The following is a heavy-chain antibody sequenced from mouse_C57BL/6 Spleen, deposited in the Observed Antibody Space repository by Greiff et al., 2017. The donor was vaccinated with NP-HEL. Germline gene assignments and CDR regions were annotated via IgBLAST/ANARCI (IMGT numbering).Heavy chain of an antibody. V-gene: IGHV1-9*01. J-gene: IGHJ4*01. CDR1: GYTFTGYW. CDR3: ARRRVYYDYDGRNYYAMDY. CDR2: ILPGSGST. D-gene: IGHD2-4*01. Sequence: VQLQESGAELMKPGASVKLSCKATGYTFTGYWIEWVKQRPGHGLEWIGEILPGSGSTNYNEKFKGKATFTADTSSNTAYMQLSSLTTEDSAIYYCARRRVYYDYDGRNYYAMDYWGQGTSVTVSS.